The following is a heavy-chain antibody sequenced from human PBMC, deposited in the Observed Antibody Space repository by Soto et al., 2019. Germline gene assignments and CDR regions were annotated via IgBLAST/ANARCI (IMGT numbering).Heavy chain of an antibody. V-gene: IGHV3-30*03. CDR2: ISYDGSDK. J-gene: IGHJ4*02. D-gene: IGHD3-3*01. CDR1: GFTFSDYG. Sequence: QLQLVESGGGVVQPGRSLRLSCAASGFTFSDYGMHWVRQAPGTGLEWVAVISYDGSDKYYADSVKGRFTISRDNSKNWLYQQMNSLRAEDTAVYYCATMERLFDYWGQGTLVTVSS. CDR3: ATMERLFDY.